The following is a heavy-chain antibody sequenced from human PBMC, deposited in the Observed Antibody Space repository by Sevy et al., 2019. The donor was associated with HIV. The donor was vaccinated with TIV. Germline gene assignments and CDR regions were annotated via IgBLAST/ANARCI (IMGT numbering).Heavy chain of an antibody. J-gene: IGHJ4*02. CDR1: GFTFIDAW. Sequence: GESLKISCAASGFTFIDAWMNWVRQAPGKGLEWVGRIKSKGGGETKDYAAPVKGRFTFSRDDSKNTLYLQMNSLKTEDTAVYYCRWEVLEGSFHYWGQGTLVTVSS. CDR2: IKSKGGGETK. D-gene: IGHD1-26*01. CDR3: RWEVLEGSFHY. V-gene: IGHV3-15*07.